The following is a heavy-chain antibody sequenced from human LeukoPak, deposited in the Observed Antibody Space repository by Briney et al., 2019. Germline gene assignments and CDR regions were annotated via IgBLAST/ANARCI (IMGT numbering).Heavy chain of an antibody. CDR1: GFTFSSYA. J-gene: IGHJ4*02. D-gene: IGHD3-10*01. CDR3: AKGYGSGSYYNDYYFDY. Sequence: QSGGSLRLSCAASGFTFSSYAMHWVRQAPGKGLEWVAVISYDGSNKYYADSVKGRFTISRDNSKNTLYLQMNSLRAEDTAVYYCAKGYGSGSYYNDYYFDYWGQGTLVTVSS. CDR2: ISYDGSNK. V-gene: IGHV3-30*04.